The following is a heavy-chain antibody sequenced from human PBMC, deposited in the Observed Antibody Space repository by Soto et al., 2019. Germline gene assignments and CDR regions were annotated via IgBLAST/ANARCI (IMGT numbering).Heavy chain of an antibody. V-gene: IGHV4-34*01. Sequence: SETLSLTCAVYGGSFSGYYWSWIRQPPGKGLEWIGEINHSGSTNYNPSLKSRVTISVDTSKNQFSLKLSSVTAADTAVYYCATDSATSYFVMDCWGHGTTVTVSS. J-gene: IGHJ6*02. D-gene: IGHD1-26*01. CDR3: ATDSATSYFVMDC. CDR2: INHSGST. CDR1: GGSFSGYY.